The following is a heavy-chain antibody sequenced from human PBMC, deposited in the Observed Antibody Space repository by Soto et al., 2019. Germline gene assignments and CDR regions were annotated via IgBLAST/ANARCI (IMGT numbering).Heavy chain of an antibody. Sequence: SETLSLTCTVSGGSISSGGYYWSWIRQHPGKGLEWIGYIYYSGGTYYNPSLKSRVTISVDTSKNQFSLKLSSVTAADTAVYYCAIGYCSGGSCYRYFQHWGQGTLVTVSS. CDR1: GGSISSGGYY. J-gene: IGHJ1*01. D-gene: IGHD2-15*01. CDR3: AIGYCSGGSCYRYFQH. V-gene: IGHV4-31*03. CDR2: IYYSGGT.